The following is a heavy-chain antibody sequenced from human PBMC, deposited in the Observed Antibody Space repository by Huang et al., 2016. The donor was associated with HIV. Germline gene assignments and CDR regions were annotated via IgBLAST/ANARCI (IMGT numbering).Heavy chain of an antibody. Sequence: QVQLVQSGAEVKRPGASLTVSCKTSGFTFTNYGFSWVRQAPGQGLEWLGWVSANSEDINYEVKFEGRVSMTTDTTAGTAYMERRRLTSDDTATYYCVRESLYFGDFLFDHWGQGTPVTVSA. J-gene: IGHJ4*02. CDR3: VRESLYFGDFLFDH. D-gene: IGHD3-10*01. CDR2: VSANSEDI. CDR1: GFTFTNYG. V-gene: IGHV1-18*04.